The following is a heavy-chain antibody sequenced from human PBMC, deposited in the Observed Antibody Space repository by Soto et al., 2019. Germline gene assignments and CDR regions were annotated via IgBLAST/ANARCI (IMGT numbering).Heavy chain of an antibody. CDR2: IRSKAYGGTT. CDR3: TRVIRYLGIPFDP. J-gene: IGHJ5*02. Sequence: GGSVRLSCTASGFTFGDYAMSWFRQAPGKGLEWVGFIRSKAYGGTTEYAASVKGRFTISRDDSKSIAYLQMNSLKTEDTAVYYCTRVIRYLGIPFDPWGQGTLVTVSS. V-gene: IGHV3-49*03. CDR1: GFTFGDYA. D-gene: IGHD3-9*01.